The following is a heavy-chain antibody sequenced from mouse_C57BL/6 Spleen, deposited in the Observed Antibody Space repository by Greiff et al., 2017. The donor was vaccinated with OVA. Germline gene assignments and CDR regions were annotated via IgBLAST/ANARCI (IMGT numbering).Heavy chain of an antibody. V-gene: IGHV1-76*01. J-gene: IGHJ2*01. CDR3: ARAVTTGYYFDY. Sequence: QVQLKQSGAELVRPGASVKLSCKASGYTFTDYYINWVKQRPGQGLEWIARIYPGSGNTYYNEKFKGKATLTAEKSSSTAYMQLSSLTSEDSAVYFCARAVTTGYYFDYWGQGTTLTVSS. D-gene: IGHD2-2*01. CDR1: GYTFTDYY. CDR2: IYPGSGNT.